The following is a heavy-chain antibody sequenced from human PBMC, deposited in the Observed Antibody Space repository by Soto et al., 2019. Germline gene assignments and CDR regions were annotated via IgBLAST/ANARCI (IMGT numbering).Heavy chain of an antibody. CDR2: IIPIFGTA. CDR3: ALWGFRDGKDSKYNYSGMDV. V-gene: IGHV1-69*01. D-gene: IGHD3-10*01. Sequence: VQLVQSGAEVKKPGSSVKLSCKASGGTFNRYTISWVRQAPGQGLEWMGGIIPIFGTANYAQKFQGRVAIIADESTSAAYMELRSLTSEDTAVYYCALWGFRDGKDSKYNYSGMDVWGKGTKVTVSS. CDR1: GGTFNRYT. J-gene: IGHJ6*04.